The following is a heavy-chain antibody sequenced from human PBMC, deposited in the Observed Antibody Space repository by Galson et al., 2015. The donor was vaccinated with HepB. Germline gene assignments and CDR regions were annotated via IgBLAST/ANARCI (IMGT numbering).Heavy chain of an antibody. CDR3: ASCDSSETPLYYYYYGMDV. CDR1: GGTFSSYA. J-gene: IGHJ6*02. V-gene: IGHV1-69*13. Sequence: QSGAEVKEPGASVKVSCKASGGTFSSYAISWVRQAPGQGLEWMGGIIPIFGTANYAQKFQGRVTITADESTSTAYMELSSLRSEDTAVYYCASCDSSETPLYYYYYGMDVWGQGTTVTVSS. D-gene: IGHD3-22*01. CDR2: IIPIFGTA.